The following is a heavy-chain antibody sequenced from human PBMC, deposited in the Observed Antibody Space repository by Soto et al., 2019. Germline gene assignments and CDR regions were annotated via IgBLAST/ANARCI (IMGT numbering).Heavy chain of an antibody. J-gene: IGHJ6*03. V-gene: IGHV3-23*01. CDR3: PPLGFATEDLEWLFKPQQYYYYMDV. D-gene: IGHD3-3*01. CDR1: GFTFSSYA. CDR2: ISGSGGST. Sequence: GGSLRLSCAASGFTFSSYAMSWVRQAPGKGLEWVSAISGSGGSTYYADSVKGRFTISRDNSKNTLYLQMNSLRAEDTAVYYCPPLGFATEDLEWLFKPQQYYYYMDVWGKGTTVTVSS.